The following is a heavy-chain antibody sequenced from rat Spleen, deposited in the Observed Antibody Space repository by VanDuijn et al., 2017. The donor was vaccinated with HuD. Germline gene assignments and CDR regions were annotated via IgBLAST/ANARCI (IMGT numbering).Heavy chain of an antibody. Sequence: EVQLVESGGGLVQPGRSMKLSCAASGFTFSNYYLAWVRQAPTKGLEWVASISTGGGNTYYRDSVKGRFTISRDNAKTTLYLQMNSLKSEDTATYYCARQDTIAAISTDWYFDFWGPGTMVTVSS. CDR3: ARQDTIAAISTDWYFDF. CDR1: GFTFSNYY. J-gene: IGHJ1*01. V-gene: IGHV5-25*01. D-gene: IGHD1-2*01. CDR2: ISTGGGNT.